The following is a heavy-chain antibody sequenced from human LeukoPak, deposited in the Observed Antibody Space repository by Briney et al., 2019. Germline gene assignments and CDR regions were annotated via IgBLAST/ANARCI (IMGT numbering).Heavy chain of an antibody. V-gene: IGHV3-66*01. Sequence: GGSLRLSCAASGFTVSSNYMSWVRQAPGKGLECVASIYSDSSTYYADSVKGRFTISRDNSQNTLYLQMNNLRAEDTAFYYCARSWGYSGKHVGAFDIWGQGSMVTVSS. J-gene: IGHJ3*02. CDR1: GFTVSSNY. CDR3: ARSWGYSGKHVGAFDI. D-gene: IGHD1-26*01. CDR2: IYSDSST.